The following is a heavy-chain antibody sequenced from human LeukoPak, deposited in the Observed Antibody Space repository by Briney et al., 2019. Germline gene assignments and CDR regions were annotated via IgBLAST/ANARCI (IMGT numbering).Heavy chain of an antibody. D-gene: IGHD3-16*01. V-gene: IGHV4-59*01. Sequence: SETLSLTCTVSGGSISSYYWNWIRQPPGKGLEWIGYIYYSGSTNYNPSLESRVTISVDTSKNQFSLNLTSVTAADTAVYYCARFTPQGYGWGGYNRFGPWGQGTLVTVSS. CDR3: ARFTPQGYGWGGYNRFGP. CDR2: IYYSGST. J-gene: IGHJ5*02. CDR1: GGSISSYY.